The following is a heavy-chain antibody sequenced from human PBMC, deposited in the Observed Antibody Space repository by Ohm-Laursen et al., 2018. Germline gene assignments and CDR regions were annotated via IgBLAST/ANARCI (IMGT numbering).Heavy chain of an antibody. D-gene: IGHD5-12*01. V-gene: IGHV3-11*01. CDR3: AREGYDKGSDY. J-gene: IGHJ4*02. Sequence: SLRLSCAASGFTFNDYYMSWIRQAPGKGLEWVSYISSTGNTIYYADSVKGRFTISRDNAKNSLYLQMNSLRAEDTAVYYCAREGYDKGSDYWGQETLVTVSS. CDR2: ISSTGNTI. CDR1: GFTFNDYY.